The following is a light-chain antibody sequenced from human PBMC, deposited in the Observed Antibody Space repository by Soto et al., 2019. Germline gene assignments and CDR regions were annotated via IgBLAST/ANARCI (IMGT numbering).Light chain of an antibody. J-gene: IGKJ1*01. CDR1: QSISYW. CDR2: KAS. Sequence: DIQMTQSPSTLSASVGDRVTITCRASQSISYWLAWYHQKPGKAPNLLIYKASSLESGAPSRFSGSGSGTEFTLTISSLQPDDFATYYCQQYNNYWTFGQGTKVEIK. CDR3: QQYNNYWT. V-gene: IGKV1-5*03.